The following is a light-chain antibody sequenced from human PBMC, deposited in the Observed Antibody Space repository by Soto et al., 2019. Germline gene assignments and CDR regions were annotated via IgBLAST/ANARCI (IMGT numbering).Light chain of an antibody. CDR1: QGVASSY. V-gene: IGKV3-20*01. CDR3: QLFTT. CDR2: GAS. J-gene: IGKJ1*01. Sequence: EVVLTQSPGTRSLSAGERATLSCRVSQGVASSYLAWYQKKPGQAPRLLIFGASTRAPGIPDRFSGSGSGTDFTLTLSRLEPEDFAVYYCQLFTTFGQGTKVDIK.